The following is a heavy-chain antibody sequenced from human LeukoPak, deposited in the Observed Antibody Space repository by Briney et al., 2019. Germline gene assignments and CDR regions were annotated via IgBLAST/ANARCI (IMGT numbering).Heavy chain of an antibody. CDR3: ARDPFWSGYYPFDY. Sequence: GASVKVSCKTSGYTFTSYGISWVRQAPGQGLEWMGWISAYNGNTNYAQKLQGRVTMTTDTSTSTAYMELRSLRSDDTAVYYCARDPFWSGYYPFDYWGQGTLVTVSS. CDR2: ISAYNGNT. D-gene: IGHD3-3*01. J-gene: IGHJ4*02. V-gene: IGHV1-18*01. CDR1: GYTFTSYG.